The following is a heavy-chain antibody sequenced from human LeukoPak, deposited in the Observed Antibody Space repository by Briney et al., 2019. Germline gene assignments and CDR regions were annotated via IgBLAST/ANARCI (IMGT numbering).Heavy chain of an antibody. CDR1: GFTFSSYA. Sequence: GGSLRLSCAASGFTFSSYAMSWVRQAPGKGLEWVSAISGSGGSTYYADSVKGRFTISRDNSKNTLYLQMNSLRAEDTAVYYCAKNNPHAAYHDYVWGSYRYDAFDIWGQGTMVTVSS. J-gene: IGHJ3*02. CDR3: AKNNPHAAYHDYVWGSYRYDAFDI. D-gene: IGHD3-16*02. CDR2: ISGSGGST. V-gene: IGHV3-23*01.